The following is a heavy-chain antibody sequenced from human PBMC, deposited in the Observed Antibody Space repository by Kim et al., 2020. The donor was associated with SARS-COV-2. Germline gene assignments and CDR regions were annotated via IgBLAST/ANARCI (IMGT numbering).Heavy chain of an antibody. D-gene: IGHD6-19*01. V-gene: IGHV1-18*01. CDR1: GYTFTSYG. CDR2: ISAYNGNT. J-gene: IGHJ4*02. Sequence: ASVKVSCKASGYTFTSYGISWVRQAPGQGLEWMGWISAYNGNTNYAQKLQGRVTMTTDTSTSTAYMELRSLRSDDTAVYYCARDRAVAGRGVFAYWGQGTLVTVSS. CDR3: ARDRAVAGRGVFAY.